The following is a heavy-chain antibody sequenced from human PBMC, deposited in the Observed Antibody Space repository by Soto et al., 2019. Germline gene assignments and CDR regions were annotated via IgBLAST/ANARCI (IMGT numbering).Heavy chain of an antibody. D-gene: IGHD1-26*01. Sequence: GGSLRLSCAASGFTFSNYAMSWVRQAPGKGLEWVSAISGSGGSTYYADSVKGRFTISRDDSKNTLHLQMNSLRAEDTAEYFCAKDRSPVGLYYYGMDVWGQGTTVIVSS. V-gene: IGHV3-23*01. CDR1: GFTFSNYA. CDR2: ISGSGGST. CDR3: AKDRSPVGLYYYGMDV. J-gene: IGHJ6*02.